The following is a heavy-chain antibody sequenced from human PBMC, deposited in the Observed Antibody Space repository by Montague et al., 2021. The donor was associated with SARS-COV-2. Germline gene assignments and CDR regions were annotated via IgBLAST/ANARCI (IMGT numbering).Heavy chain of an antibody. D-gene: IGHD3-3*01. CDR1: GDSVSSNNAA. J-gene: IGHJ4*02. V-gene: IGHV6-1*01. Sequence: CAISGDSVSSNNAAWNWIRQSPSRGLEWLGRTYYRSRWYREYAVXFKSRITIDPDTSKNQFSLQLNSVTPEDTAVYYCARVWTTEWYEGYFDNWGQGTLVTVSS. CDR2: TYYRSRWYR. CDR3: ARVWTTEWYEGYFDN.